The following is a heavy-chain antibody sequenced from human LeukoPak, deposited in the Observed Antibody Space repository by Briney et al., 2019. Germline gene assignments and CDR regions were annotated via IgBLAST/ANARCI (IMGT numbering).Heavy chain of an antibody. CDR3: ARELRYFDWSKGDYGMDV. J-gene: IGHJ6*02. D-gene: IGHD3-9*01. CDR1: GFTFSSYD. CDR2: IGTAGDT. V-gene: IGHV3-13*04. Sequence: GGSLRLSCAASGFTFSSYDMHWVRHATVKGLEWVSAIGTAGDTYYPGSVKGRFTISRENAKNSLYLQTNSLRAGDTAVYYCARELRYFDWSKGDYGMDVWGQGTTVTVSS.